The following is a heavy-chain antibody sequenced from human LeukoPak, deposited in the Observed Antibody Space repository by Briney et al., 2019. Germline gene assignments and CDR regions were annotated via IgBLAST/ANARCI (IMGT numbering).Heavy chain of an antibody. D-gene: IGHD2-15*01. J-gene: IGHJ6*02. V-gene: IGHV3-30*02. Sequence: PGGSLRLSCAASGFSFSNYGMHWVRQAPGKGLEWVALIQSDGSKTYSADSVKGRFTISRDNPRNTLYLQMDRLRPEDTAAYYCAKRYCKSATCRSDMDAWGQGTTVTVS. CDR2: IQSDGSKT. CDR1: GFSFSNYG. CDR3: AKRYCKSATCRSDMDA.